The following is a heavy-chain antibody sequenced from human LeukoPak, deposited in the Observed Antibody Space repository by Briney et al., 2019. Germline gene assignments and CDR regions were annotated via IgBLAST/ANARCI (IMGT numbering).Heavy chain of an antibody. D-gene: IGHD6-19*01. V-gene: IGHV3-30*03. CDR2: ISYDGRNK. CDR1: GFIFSSYG. J-gene: IGHJ4*02. Sequence: GGSLRLSCAASGFIFSSYGMHWVRQAPGKGLEWVAVISYDGRNKYYADSVKGRFTVSRDNSKNTLYLQMNSLRPEDTAVYYCARAPLHSNGWSFDYWGQGTLVTVSS. CDR3: ARAPLHSNGWSFDY.